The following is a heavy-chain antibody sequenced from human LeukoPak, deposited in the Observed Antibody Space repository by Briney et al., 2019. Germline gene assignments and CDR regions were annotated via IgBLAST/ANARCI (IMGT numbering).Heavy chain of an antibody. CDR2: IRGSGGST. Sequence: GGSLRLSCAASGFTFSSYAMSWVRQAPGKGLEWVSVIRGSGGSTYYADSVKGRFTISRDNSKNTLYLQMNSLRAEDTAVYYCAKGSSSSSRYYFDYWGQGTLVTVSS. CDR3: AKGSSSSSRYYFDY. D-gene: IGHD6-6*01. V-gene: IGHV3-23*01. J-gene: IGHJ4*02. CDR1: GFTFSSYA.